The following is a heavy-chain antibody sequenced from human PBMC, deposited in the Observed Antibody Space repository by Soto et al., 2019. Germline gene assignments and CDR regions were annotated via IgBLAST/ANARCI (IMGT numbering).Heavy chain of an antibody. CDR3: AKDLNYDSSGYYYYYYYGMDV. Sequence: ESGGGVVQPGRSLRLSCAASGFTFSSYGMHWVRQAPGKGLEWVAVISYDGSNKYYADSVKGRFTISRDNSKNTLYLQMNSLRAEDTAVYYCAKDLNYDSSGYYYYYYYGMDVWGQGTTVTVSS. CDR2: ISYDGSNK. V-gene: IGHV3-30*18. D-gene: IGHD3-22*01. CDR1: GFTFSSYG. J-gene: IGHJ6*02.